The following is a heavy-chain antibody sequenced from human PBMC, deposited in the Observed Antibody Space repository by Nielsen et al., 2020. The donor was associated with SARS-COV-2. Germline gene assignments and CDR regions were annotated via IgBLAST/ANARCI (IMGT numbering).Heavy chain of an antibody. Sequence: VRQAPGKGLEWVASISRSSSYIYYADSLKGRFTISRDNAKNSLYLQMNSLRAEDTAVYYCAKDCYGDHASFDYWGQGTLVTVSS. D-gene: IGHD4-17*01. CDR2: ISRSSSYI. J-gene: IGHJ4*02. V-gene: IGHV3-21*04. CDR3: AKDCYGDHASFDY.